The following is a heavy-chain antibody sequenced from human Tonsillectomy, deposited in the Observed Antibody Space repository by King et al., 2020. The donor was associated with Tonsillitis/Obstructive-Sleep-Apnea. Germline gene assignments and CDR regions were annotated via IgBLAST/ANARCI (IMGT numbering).Heavy chain of an antibody. CDR3: AREWEHLRWFDP. CDR1: GGSISSSNW. Sequence: VQLQESGPGLVKPSGTLSLTCAVSGGSISSSNWWCWVRQPPGKGLERIGEISHSVSTTYNQSLKSRVTISVDKSKNQFSLNLTSVTAAATAVYYCAREWEHLRWFDPWGQGTLVTVSS. CDR2: ISHSVST. D-gene: IGHD1-26*01. V-gene: IGHV4-4*02. J-gene: IGHJ5*02.